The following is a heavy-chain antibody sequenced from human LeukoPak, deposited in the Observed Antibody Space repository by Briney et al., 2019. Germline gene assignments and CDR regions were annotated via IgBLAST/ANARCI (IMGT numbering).Heavy chain of an antibody. D-gene: IGHD5-12*01. CDR2: ISAYDGNT. Sequence: GASVKVSCKGSGLTFTNYGFTWVRQAPGQGLEWMGWISAYDGNTNYAQTVRDRVTMTTDTSTSTAYMELRSLRSDDTAVYYCARDDKSSAYEPDYWGQGTLVTVSS. CDR1: GLTFTNYG. V-gene: IGHV1-18*01. J-gene: IGHJ4*02. CDR3: ARDDKSSAYEPDY.